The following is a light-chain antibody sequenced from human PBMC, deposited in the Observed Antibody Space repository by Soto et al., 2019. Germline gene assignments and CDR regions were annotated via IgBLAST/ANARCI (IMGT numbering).Light chain of an antibody. CDR1: QSVSTW. J-gene: IGKJ1*01. V-gene: IGKV1-5*01. CDR3: QQYNDHQWT. Sequence: DIQMTQSPSTLSASVGDRVTITCRASQSVSTWLAWYRQKAGEAPDLLIYEASRLQSGAPSKFSGSGSGREFTLTITNLQADDVATYYCQQYNDHQWTFGQGTKVEI. CDR2: EAS.